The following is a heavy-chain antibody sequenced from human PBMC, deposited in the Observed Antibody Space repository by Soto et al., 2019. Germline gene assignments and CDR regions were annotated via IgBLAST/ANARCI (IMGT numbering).Heavy chain of an antibody. D-gene: IGHD2-15*01. J-gene: IGHJ4*02. CDR2: IRNKANSYAT. CDR3: ISHSPEDMIRT. V-gene: IGHV3-73*01. CDR1: GFTFSGSS. Sequence: QAGGSLRLSCAASGFTFSGSSVHWVRQASGKGLEWVGRIRNKANSYATAYAASVRGRFTISRDDSKNTAFLQMNSLNTEDTAVYYCISHSPEDMIRTWGQGTLVTGSS.